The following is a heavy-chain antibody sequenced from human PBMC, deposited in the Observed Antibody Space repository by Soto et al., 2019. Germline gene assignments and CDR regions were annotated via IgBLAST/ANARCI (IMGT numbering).Heavy chain of an antibody. CDR3: ARGPSIVVVPADTWFDP. CDR2: ISAYNGNT. CDR1: GYTFTSSG. V-gene: IGHV1-18*01. J-gene: IGHJ5*02. Sequence: ASVKVSCKASGYTFTSSGISWVRQAPGQGLEWMGWISAYNGNTNYAQKLQGRVTMTTDTSTSTAYMELRSLRSDDTAVYYCARGPSIVVVPADTWFDPWGQGTLVTVSS. D-gene: IGHD2-2*01.